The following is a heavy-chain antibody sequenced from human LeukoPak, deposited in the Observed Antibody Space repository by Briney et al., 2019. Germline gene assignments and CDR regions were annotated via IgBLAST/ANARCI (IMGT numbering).Heavy chain of an antibody. CDR3: AKDRTAWQFDY. J-gene: IGHJ4*02. V-gene: IGHV3-23*01. CDR2: FTGNGANR. CDR1: GFTISSSA. D-gene: IGHD2-21*02. Sequence: GGSLRLSCEASGFTISSSAMTWVRQAPGKGLEWVSAFTGNGANRNYADSVKGRFTISRDNSKNTLYLQINSLRAEDTAVYYCAKDRTAWQFDYWGQGTLVTASS.